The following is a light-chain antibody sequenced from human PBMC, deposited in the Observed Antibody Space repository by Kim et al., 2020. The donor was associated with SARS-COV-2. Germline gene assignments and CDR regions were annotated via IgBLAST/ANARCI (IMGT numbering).Light chain of an antibody. CDR3: QVWDSSSDHRGV. J-gene: IGLJ3*02. CDR2: YDN. V-gene: IGLV3-21*04. CDR1: NIGSKS. Sequence: PGKTARITWGGNNIGSKSVHWYQQKPGQAPVLVIYYDNDRPSGIPERFSGSNSGNTATLTISRVEAGDEADYYCQVWDSSSDHRGVFGGGTQLTVL.